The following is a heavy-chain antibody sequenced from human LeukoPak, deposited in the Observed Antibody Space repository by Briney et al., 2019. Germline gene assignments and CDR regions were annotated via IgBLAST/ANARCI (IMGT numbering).Heavy chain of an antibody. CDR3: ARIQLFFRAGGGNGFDI. CDR1: GFTFSNYW. D-gene: IGHD5-18*01. CDR2: IKQDGSEK. J-gene: IGHJ3*02. Sequence: GGSLRLSCAASGFTFSNYWMSWVRQAPGKVLEWVATIKQDGSEKYSVDSVKGRFTISRDNAMNSLYLQMNSLRVEDTAVYYCARIQLFFRAGGGNGFDIWGQGTMVTVSS. V-gene: IGHV3-7*04.